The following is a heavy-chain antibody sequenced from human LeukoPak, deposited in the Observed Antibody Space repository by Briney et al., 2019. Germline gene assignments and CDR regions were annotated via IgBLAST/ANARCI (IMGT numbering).Heavy chain of an antibody. J-gene: IGHJ4*02. CDR2: IDNSGSTK. CDR3: ARASQTYSNDYAAWAY. V-gene: IGHV3-48*03. D-gene: IGHD3-22*01. Sequence: GGSLRLSCAASGFTFSSYEMNWVRQAPGKGLEWVSYIDNSGSTKYYTDSVRGRFTTSRDNAKNSLYLQMNSLRAEDTAVYYCARASQTYSNDYAAWAYWGQGTLVTVSS. CDR1: GFTFSSYE.